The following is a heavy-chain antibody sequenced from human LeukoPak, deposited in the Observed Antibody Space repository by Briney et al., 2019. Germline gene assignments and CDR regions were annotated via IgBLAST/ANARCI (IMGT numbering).Heavy chain of an antibody. J-gene: IGHJ4*02. V-gene: IGHV3-21*01. CDR2: ISSSGSYI. D-gene: IGHD4-11*01. Sequence: PGGSLRPSCAASGFTFSSYSMNWVRQVPGKGLEWVSSISSSGSYIYYADSVKGRFTISRDNAKNSLYLQMNSLRAEDTAVYYCARDPYSGLFDYWGQGTLVTVSS. CDR3: ARDPYSGLFDY. CDR1: GFTFSSYS.